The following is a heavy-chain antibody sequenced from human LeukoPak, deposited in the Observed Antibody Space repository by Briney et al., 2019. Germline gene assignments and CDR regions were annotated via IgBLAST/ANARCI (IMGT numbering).Heavy chain of an antibody. CDR1: GGSISSYY. V-gene: IGHV4-59*12. CDR3: ARCFGYCSSTSCSTKHYYYYGMDV. Sequence: SETLSLTCTVSGGSISSYYWSWIRQPPGKGLEWIGYIYYSGSTNYNPSLKSRVTISVDTSRNQFSLRLNSVTDADTAVYYCARCFGYCSSTSCSTKHYYYYGMDVWGQGTTVTVSS. CDR2: IYYSGST. D-gene: IGHD2-2*03. J-gene: IGHJ6*02.